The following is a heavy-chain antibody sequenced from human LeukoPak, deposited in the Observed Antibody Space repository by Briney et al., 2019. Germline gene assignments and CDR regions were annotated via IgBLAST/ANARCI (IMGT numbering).Heavy chain of an antibody. CDR2: IYYSGST. CDR1: GGSISSSSYY. J-gene: IGHJ4*02. CDR3: ARHSPRGFYYASPQVFDY. Sequence: KPSETLSLTCTVSGGSISSSSYYWGWIRQPPGKGLEWIGSIYYSGSTYYNPSLKSRVTISVDTSKNQFSLKLSSVTAADTAVYYCARHSPRGFYYASPQVFDYWGQGTLVTVSS. D-gene: IGHD3-10*01. V-gene: IGHV4-39*01.